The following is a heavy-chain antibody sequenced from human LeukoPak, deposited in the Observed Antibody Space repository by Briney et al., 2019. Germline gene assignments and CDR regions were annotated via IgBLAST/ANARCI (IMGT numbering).Heavy chain of an antibody. V-gene: IGHV3-7*01. D-gene: IGHD5-18*01. CDR2: IKEEGSEK. CDR3: ARESGYSYGTGY. Sequence: PGGSLRLSCAAFGFTFSTHWMRWVRQAPGKGLEWVASIKEEGSEKSYVDSVKGRFTISRDNAKNSVYLQMNSLRDEDTAVYYCARESGYSYGTGYWGQGTLVTVSS. J-gene: IGHJ4*02. CDR1: GFTFSTHW.